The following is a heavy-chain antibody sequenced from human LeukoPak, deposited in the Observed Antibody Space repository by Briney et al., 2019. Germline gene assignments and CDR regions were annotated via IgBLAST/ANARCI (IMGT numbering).Heavy chain of an antibody. D-gene: IGHD6-19*01. CDR2: INHSGST. CDR3: ARGAAVAARRYFDL. CDR1: GGSFSGYY. J-gene: IGHJ2*01. V-gene: IGHV4-34*01. Sequence: PSETLSLTCAVYGGSFSGYYWSWIRQPPGKGLEWIGEINHSGSTNYNPSLKRRVTISVDTSKNQFSLKLSSVTAADTAVYYCARGAAVAARRYFDLWGRGTLVTVSS.